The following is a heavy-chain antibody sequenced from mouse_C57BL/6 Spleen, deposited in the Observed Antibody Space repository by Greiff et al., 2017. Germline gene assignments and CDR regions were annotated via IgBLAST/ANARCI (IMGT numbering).Heavy chain of an antibody. Sequence: VQLQQSGPELVKPGASVKISCKASGYSFTGYYMHWVKQSHGNILDWIGYIYPYNGVSSYNQKFKGKATLTVDKSSSTAYMELRSLTSEDSAVFYGARGGDDYDGGYAMDYWGQGTSVTVSS. CDR1: GYSFTGYY. CDR2: IYPYNGVS. D-gene: IGHD2-4*01. J-gene: IGHJ4*01. CDR3: ARGGDDYDGGYAMDY. V-gene: IGHV1-31*01.